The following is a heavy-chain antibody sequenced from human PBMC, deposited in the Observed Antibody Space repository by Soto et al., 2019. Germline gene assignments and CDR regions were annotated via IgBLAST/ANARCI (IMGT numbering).Heavy chain of an antibody. Sequence: SETLSLTCSVSGASISSRDYYWGWIRQTPGKGLEWIGNIDYNGVTYYNPSLKSRVTVSKDASKNQFSLKVASVTAADTAIYYCGRVMIGTSRHTDSDYWGQGTQVTVSS. D-gene: IGHD2-2*01. CDR3: GRVMIGTSRHTDSDY. CDR2: IDYNGVT. CDR1: GASISSRDYY. V-gene: IGHV4-39*01. J-gene: IGHJ4*02.